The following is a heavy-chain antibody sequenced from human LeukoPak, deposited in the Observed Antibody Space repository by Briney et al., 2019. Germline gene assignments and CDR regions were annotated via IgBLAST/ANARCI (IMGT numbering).Heavy chain of an antibody. CDR1: GDSISSNY. V-gene: IGHV4-59*01. CDR3: ARDSETGGFDP. D-gene: IGHD1-14*01. CDR2: IYDSGST. J-gene: IGHJ5*02. Sequence: SETLSLTCTVSGDSISSNYWSWIRQPPGKGLEWIGYIYDSGSTHYSPSLKSRVTISVDTSKNQFSLKLSSVTAADTAVYYCARDSETGGFDPWGQGTLVTVSS.